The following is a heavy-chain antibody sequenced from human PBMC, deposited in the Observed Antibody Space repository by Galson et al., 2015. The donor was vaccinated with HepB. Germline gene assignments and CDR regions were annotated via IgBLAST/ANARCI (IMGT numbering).Heavy chain of an antibody. CDR1: GFTFSSYS. D-gene: IGHD3-22*01. V-gene: IGHV3-21*01. CDR3: ARVNRRDSSGIYYYYYGMDV. J-gene: IGHJ6*02. Sequence: SLRLSCAASGFTFSSYSMNWVRQAPGKGLEWVSSISSSSSYIYYADSVKGRFTISRDNAKNPLYLQMNSLRAEDTAVYYCARVNRRDSSGIYYYYYGMDVWGQGTTVTVSS. CDR2: ISSSSSYI.